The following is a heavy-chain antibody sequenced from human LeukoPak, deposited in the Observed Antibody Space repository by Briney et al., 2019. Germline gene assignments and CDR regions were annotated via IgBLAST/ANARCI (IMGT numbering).Heavy chain of an antibody. CDR3: AKRTGYSSGWFDY. V-gene: IGHV3-23*01. D-gene: IGHD6-19*01. Sequence: GGSLRLSCAASGFTFSSYVMSWVRQAPGKGLEWVSVVSGGGGSTYYADSVKGRFTISRDNSKNTLYLQMNSLRAEDTAVYYCAKRTGYSSGWFDYWGQGTLVTVSS. J-gene: IGHJ4*02. CDR2: VSGGGGST. CDR1: GFTFSSYV.